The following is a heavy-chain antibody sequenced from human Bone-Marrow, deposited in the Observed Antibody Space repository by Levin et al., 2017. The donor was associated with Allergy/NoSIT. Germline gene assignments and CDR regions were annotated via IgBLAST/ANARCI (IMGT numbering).Heavy chain of an antibody. CDR3: ASQEYSHHLD. CDR1: GLSFGLYW. D-gene: IGHD2/OR15-2a*01. Sequence: PGGSLRLSCTASGLSFGLYWMTWVRQAPGKGLEWLANIKGDGSERCYVDSVKGRFTISRDNAKNSLYLQMNSLRVEDTAVYYCASQEYSHHLDWGQGTLVTVSS. J-gene: IGHJ4*02. V-gene: IGHV3-7*01. CDR2: IKGDGSER.